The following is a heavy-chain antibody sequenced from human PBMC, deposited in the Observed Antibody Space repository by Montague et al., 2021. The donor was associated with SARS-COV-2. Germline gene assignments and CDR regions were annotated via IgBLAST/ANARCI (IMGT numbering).Heavy chain of an antibody. CDR2: ISSGGETI. V-gene: IGHV3-48*03. Sequence: SLRLSCAASGFTFSSYAMHWVRQAPGKGLEWVAYISSGGETIYYVDSVKGRFTISRDNAKNRLYLEMNSLRVEDSAIYYCARNELWGQGTLVTVSS. J-gene: IGHJ4*02. CDR1: GFTFSSYA. CDR3: ARNEL.